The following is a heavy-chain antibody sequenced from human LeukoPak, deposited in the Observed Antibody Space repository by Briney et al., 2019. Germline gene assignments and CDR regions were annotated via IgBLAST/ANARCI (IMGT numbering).Heavy chain of an antibody. J-gene: IGHJ5*02. CDR1: GGSISSHY. Sequence: SETLSLTCTVSGGSISSHYWSWIRQPPGKGLEWIGYIYYSGSTNYNPSLKSRVTISVDTSKNQFSLKLSSVTAADTAVYYCARADLSSTVWFDPWGQGTLVTVSS. CDR2: IYYSGST. D-gene: IGHD4-17*01. V-gene: IGHV4-59*11. CDR3: ARADLSSTVWFDP.